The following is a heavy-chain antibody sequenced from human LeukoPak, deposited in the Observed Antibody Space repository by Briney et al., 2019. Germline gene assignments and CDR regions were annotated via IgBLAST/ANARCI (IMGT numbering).Heavy chain of an antibody. V-gene: IGHV4-39*01. D-gene: IGHD7-27*01. CDR2: MYYSGSS. CDR3: ARLLGPQTGPSVILYWYFDL. CDR1: GGSIISKTSY. Sequence: SETLSVTCSVSGGSIISKTSYWGWIRQPPGKGLEWIGSMYYSGSSYYNPSLKSRVTVSVDTSKNQFSLKLSSVTASDTAVYYCARLLGPQTGPSVILYWYFDLWGGGTPVASSS. J-gene: IGHJ2*01.